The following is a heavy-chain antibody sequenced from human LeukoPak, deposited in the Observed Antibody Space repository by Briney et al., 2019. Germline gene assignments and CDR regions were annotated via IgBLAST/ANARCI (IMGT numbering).Heavy chain of an antibody. J-gene: IGHJ4*02. CDR2: IYYSGST. V-gene: IGHV4-31*03. D-gene: IGHD3-10*01. CDR1: GGSISSGGYY. CDR3: ARAPGGYYGSGSYLDY. Sequence: SETLSLTCTVSGGSISSGGYYWSWIRQHPGKGLEWIGYIYYSGSTYYNPSLKSRVTISVDTSKNQFSLKLSSVTAADTAVYYCARAPGGYYGSGSYLDYWGQGTLVTVSS.